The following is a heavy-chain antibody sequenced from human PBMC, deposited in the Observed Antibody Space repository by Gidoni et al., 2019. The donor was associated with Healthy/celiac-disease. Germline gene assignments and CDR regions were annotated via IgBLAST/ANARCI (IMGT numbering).Heavy chain of an antibody. CDR3: ARPTTVVTPEGGLDY. V-gene: IGHV1-46*01. J-gene: IGHJ4*02. D-gene: IGHD4-17*01. Sequence: QVYLVQSGAEVKKPGASVKVSCQASGYTFTSYYMHWVRQAPGQGLEWMGIINPSGGSTSYAQKFQGRVTMTRDTSTSTVYMELSSLRSEDTAVYYCARPTTVVTPEGGLDYWGQGTLVTVSS. CDR2: INPSGGST. CDR1: GYTFTSYY.